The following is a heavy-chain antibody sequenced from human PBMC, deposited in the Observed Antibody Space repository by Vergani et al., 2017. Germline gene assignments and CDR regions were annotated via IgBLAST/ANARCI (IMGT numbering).Heavy chain of an antibody. CDR2: ISPYNHKK. J-gene: IGHJ4*02. CDR1: GYTFVNHP. Sequence: QAQLGQSDSEVKKPGDSVTLSCKTSGYTFVNHPITWVRQAPGQGLEWMGWISPYNHKKLYSKKVEGRVTMTSDTSSSTVFLELRRLTSEDTAIYYCARSQMATNDFDLWGRGTLVTVSS. CDR3: ARSQMATNDFDL. D-gene: IGHD5-24*01. V-gene: IGHV1-18*04.